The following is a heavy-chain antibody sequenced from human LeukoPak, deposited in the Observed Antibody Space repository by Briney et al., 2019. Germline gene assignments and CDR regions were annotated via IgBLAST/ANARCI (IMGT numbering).Heavy chain of an antibody. Sequence: PGGSLRLSCTASGFTFSSSWMHWVRQAPGEGLMWVSRINSDGSIISYVDSVRGRFTISRDNAKNTLYLQMNSLRAEDTAVYYCARVQYHCSSTSCYYYGMDVWGQGTTVTVSS. J-gene: IGHJ6*02. D-gene: IGHD2-2*01. CDR3: ARVQYHCSSTSCYYYGMDV. CDR2: INSDGSII. CDR1: GFTFSSSW. V-gene: IGHV3-74*01.